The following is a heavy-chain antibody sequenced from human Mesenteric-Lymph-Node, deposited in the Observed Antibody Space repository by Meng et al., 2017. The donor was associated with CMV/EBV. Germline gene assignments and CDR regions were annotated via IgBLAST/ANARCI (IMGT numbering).Heavy chain of an antibody. CDR3: ARDMDSSGYAGPFVNGEIPLY. CDR1: GFTSSSFW. CDR2: IKQDGSEK. Sequence: GGLLRPSCEAPGFTSSSFWMSWVPQAPGKGLEWVANIKQDGSEKYYVDSVKGRFTISRDNAKNSLYLQMNSLRAEDTAVYYCARDMDSSGYAGPFVNGEIPLYWGQGTLVTVSS. V-gene: IGHV3-7*01. J-gene: IGHJ4*02. D-gene: IGHD3-22*01.